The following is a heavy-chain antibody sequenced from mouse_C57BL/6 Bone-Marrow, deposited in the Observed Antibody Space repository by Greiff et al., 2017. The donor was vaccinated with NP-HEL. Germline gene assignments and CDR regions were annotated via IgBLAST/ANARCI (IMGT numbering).Heavy chain of an antibody. CDR1: GYTFTSYW. D-gene: IGHD1-1*01. J-gene: IGHJ1*03. CDR2: IYPGSGST. CDR3: ARNYYGSSYSWYFEV. V-gene: IGHV1-55*01. Sequence: QVQLQQPGAELVKPGASVKMSCKASGYTFTSYWITWVKQRPGQGLEWIGDIYPGSGSTIYNEKFKSKATLTVDTSSSTAYMQLSSLTSEDSAVYYCARNYYGSSYSWYFEVWGTGTTVTVAS.